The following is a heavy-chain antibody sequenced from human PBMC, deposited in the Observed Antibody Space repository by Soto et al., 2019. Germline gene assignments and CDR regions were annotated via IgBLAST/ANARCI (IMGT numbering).Heavy chain of an antibody. Sequence: EVQLVDSGGGLVEPGGSLRLSCAASGFSFFTYTMDWVRQAPGKGLEWVSSISGDGNYKYYARSVRGQFTISRDNAKNSLYLHLNSLYAEDTAVYYCARIEFSGFPPYRRQGYLAYWGQGNLVTVSS. CDR2: ISGDGNYK. D-gene: IGHD3-10*01. CDR1: GFSFFTYT. V-gene: IGHV3-21*01. J-gene: IGHJ4*02. CDR3: ARIEFSGFPPYRRQGYLAY.